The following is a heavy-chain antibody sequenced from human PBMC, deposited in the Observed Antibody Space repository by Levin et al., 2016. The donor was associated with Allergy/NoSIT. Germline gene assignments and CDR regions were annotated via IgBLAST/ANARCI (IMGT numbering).Heavy chain of an antibody. Sequence: WIRQPPGKGLEWVASINQGGGEKYYVDSVKGRFTISRDNAKNSLYLQMHGLGAEDTAVYYCARDQLTYYYDSSGYDSWGQGTLVTVSS. D-gene: IGHD3-22*01. J-gene: IGHJ4*02. CDR3: ARDQLTYYYDSSGYDS. V-gene: IGHV3-7*03. CDR2: INQGGGEK.